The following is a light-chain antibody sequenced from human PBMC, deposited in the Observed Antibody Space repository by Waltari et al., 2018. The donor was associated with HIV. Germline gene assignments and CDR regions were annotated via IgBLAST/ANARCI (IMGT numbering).Light chain of an antibody. CDR3: CSYAGSYTVYV. V-gene: IGLV2-11*01. CDR1: SSDVGGYNY. CDR2: DVS. Sequence: QSALTPPRSVSGSPGQSVTISCPGTSSDVGGYNYASWYQQHPGKAPELMIYDVSKRPSGFPDRFSGSKSGNTASLTISGLQAEYEADYYCCSYAGSYTVYVFGTGTKVTVL. J-gene: IGLJ1*01.